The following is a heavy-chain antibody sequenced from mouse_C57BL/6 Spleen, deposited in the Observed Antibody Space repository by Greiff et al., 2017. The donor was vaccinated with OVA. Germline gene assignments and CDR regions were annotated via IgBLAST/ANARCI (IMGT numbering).Heavy chain of an antibody. CDR2: ISNLAYSI. CDR3: ARGGAQATGFAY. Sequence: EVKLVESGGGLVQPGGSLKLSCAASGFTFSDYGMAWVRQAPRKGPEWVAFISNLAYSIYYADTVTGRFTISRENAKNTLYLEMSSLRSEDTAMYYCARGGAQATGFAYWGQGTLVTVSA. CDR1: GFTFSDYG. D-gene: IGHD3-2*02. J-gene: IGHJ3*01. V-gene: IGHV5-15*01.